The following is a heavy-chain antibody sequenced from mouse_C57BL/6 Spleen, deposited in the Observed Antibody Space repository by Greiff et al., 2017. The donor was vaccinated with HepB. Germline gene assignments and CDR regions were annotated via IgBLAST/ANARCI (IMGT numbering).Heavy chain of an antibody. V-gene: IGHV14-4*01. Sequence: EVQGVESGAELVRPGASVKLSCTASGFNIKDDYMHWVKQRPEQGLEWIGWIDPENGDTEYASKFQGKATITADTSSNTAYLQLSSLTSEDTAVYYCTTSPDYWGQGTTLTVSS. J-gene: IGHJ2*01. CDR2: IDPENGDT. CDR3: TTSPDY. CDR1: GFNIKDDY.